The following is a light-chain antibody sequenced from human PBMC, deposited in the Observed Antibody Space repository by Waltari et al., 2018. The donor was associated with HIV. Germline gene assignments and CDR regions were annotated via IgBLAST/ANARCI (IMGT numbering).Light chain of an antibody. CDR1: NSNIGSNS. J-gene: IGLJ2*01. V-gene: IGLV1-44*01. Sequence: QSVLTQPPSASGTPGQRVTIPCSGRNSNIGSNSVSWYQQVPGTAPKLLIYGNSQRPSGVPDRFSGSKSGNSASLAISGLRSEDEADYYCAAWDDSVNGDVIFGGGTKLTVL. CDR2: GNS. CDR3: AAWDDSVNGDVI.